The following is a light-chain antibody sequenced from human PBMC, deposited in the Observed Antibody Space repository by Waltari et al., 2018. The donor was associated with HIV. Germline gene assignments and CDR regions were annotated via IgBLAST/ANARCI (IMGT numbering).Light chain of an antibody. Sequence: EIVMTQSPATLSVSPGERATLSCRASQSVSSNVAWYQQKPGQAPRLLIYGASTRATGVAARFSGSGSGTEFTLIISSLQSEDFAVYYCQQYTNRPPRTFGQGTKVEVK. CDR2: GAS. CDR3: QQYTNRPPRT. CDR1: QSVSSN. V-gene: IGKV3-15*01. J-gene: IGKJ1*01.